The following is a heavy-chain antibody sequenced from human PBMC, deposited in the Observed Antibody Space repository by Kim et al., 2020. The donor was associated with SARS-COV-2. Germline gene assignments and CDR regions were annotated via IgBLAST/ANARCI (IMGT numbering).Heavy chain of an antibody. D-gene: IGHD4-17*01. CDR1: GFSFSTSV. Sequence: GGSLRLSCAASGFSFSTSVMHWVRQAPGKGLEWVAAMWHDGTNKNYADSVKGRFTISRDNSKSTLYLQVNSLRAEDTAVYFCAREGGDYVNDYWGQGTLVTVSS. J-gene: IGHJ4*02. V-gene: IGHV3-33*01. CDR2: MWHDGTNK. CDR3: AREGGDYVNDY.